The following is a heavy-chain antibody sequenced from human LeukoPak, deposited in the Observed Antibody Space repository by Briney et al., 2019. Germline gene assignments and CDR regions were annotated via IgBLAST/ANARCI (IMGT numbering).Heavy chain of an antibody. CDR2: IKQDGSEK. J-gene: IGHJ4*02. CDR3: ARDQFKAFDY. CDR1: GFTFTNYN. V-gene: IGHV3-7*01. Sequence: GGSLRLSCAASGFTFTNYNMNWVRQAPGKGLEWVANIKQDGSEKYYVDSVKGRFTISRDNAKNSLYLEMNSLRAEDTAVYYCARDQFKAFDYWGQGTLVTVSS.